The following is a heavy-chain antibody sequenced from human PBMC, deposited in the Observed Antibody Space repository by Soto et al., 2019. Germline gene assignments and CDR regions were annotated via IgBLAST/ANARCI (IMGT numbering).Heavy chain of an antibody. D-gene: IGHD3-22*01. Sequence: GASVKVSCKASGGTFSSYAISWVRQAPGQGLEWMGGIIPIFGTANYAQKFQGRVTITADESTSTAYMELSSLRSEDTAVYYCARAHTYYYDSSGPRGAFDIMGQGTMVTVS. V-gene: IGHV1-69*13. CDR2: IIPIFGTA. J-gene: IGHJ3*02. CDR3: ARAHTYYYDSSGPRGAFDI. CDR1: GGTFSSYA.